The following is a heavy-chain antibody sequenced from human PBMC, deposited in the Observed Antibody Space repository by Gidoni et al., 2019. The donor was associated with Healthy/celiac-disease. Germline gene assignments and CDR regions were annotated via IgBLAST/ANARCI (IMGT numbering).Heavy chain of an antibody. J-gene: IGHJ4*02. D-gene: IGHD3-9*01. CDR1: GFPFSRYS. V-gene: IGHV3-21*01. Sequence: EVQLVESGGGLVKPGGSLRLSCAASGFPFSRYSMNWLPPAPGKGLEWVSSISSSSSYIYYADSVKGRFTISRDNAKNSLYLQMNSLRAEDTAVYYCARDSRHYDILTGYSQAGDYFDYWGQGTLVTVSS. CDR3: ARDSRHYDILTGYSQAGDYFDY. CDR2: ISSSSSYI.